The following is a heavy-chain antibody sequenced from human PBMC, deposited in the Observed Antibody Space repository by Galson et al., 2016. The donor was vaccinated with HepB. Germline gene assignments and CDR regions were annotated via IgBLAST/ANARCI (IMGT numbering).Heavy chain of an antibody. D-gene: IGHD3-10*01. CDR3: ARLGTMVRGVMKYHYGMDV. Sequence: SVKVSCKASGCTFTNYGLSWVRQAPGQGLEWMGWISAYIGNARYAQKLQGRVALTTDTSTSTAYMELRSLRSDDTAVYYCARLGTMVRGVMKYHYGMDVWGQGTTVTVSS. CDR1: GCTFTNYG. J-gene: IGHJ6*02. V-gene: IGHV1-18*01. CDR2: ISAYIGNA.